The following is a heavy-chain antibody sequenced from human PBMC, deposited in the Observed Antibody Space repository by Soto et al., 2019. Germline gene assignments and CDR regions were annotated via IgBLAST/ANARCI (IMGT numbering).Heavy chain of an antibody. Sequence: KTSETLSLTCTVSGGSISSYYWSWIRQPPGKGLEWIGYIYYSGSTNYNPSLKSRVTISVDTSKNQFSLKLSSVTAADTAVYYCAREWAGEDGYNPRNTYYFDYWGQGTLVTSPQ. J-gene: IGHJ4*02. CDR2: IYYSGST. D-gene: IGHD5-12*01. CDR1: GGSISSYY. CDR3: AREWAGEDGYNPRNTYYFDY. V-gene: IGHV4-59*01.